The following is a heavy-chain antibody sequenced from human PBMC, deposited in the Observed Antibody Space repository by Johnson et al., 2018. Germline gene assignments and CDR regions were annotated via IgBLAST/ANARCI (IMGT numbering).Heavy chain of an antibody. CDR1: GFTFDDYA. CDR2: ISWDSGSI. CDR3: VREARFLEWLLGAPYYYYYMDV. Sequence: VQLVQSGGGLVQPGRSLXLSCAASGFTFDDYAMHWVRQAPGKGLAWASGISWDSGSIGYADSVKGRFTISRDNAKNSLYLQMNRLGAEDTALYYCVREARFLEWLLGAPYYYYYMDVWGKGTTVTVSS. V-gene: IGHV3-9*01. J-gene: IGHJ6*03. D-gene: IGHD3-3*01.